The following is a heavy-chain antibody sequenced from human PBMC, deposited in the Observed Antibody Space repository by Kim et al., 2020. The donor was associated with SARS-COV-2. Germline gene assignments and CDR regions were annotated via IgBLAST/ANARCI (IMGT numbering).Heavy chain of an antibody. CDR1: GGTFSSYA. D-gene: IGHD4-17*01. CDR2: IIPIFGTA. J-gene: IGHJ4*02. CDR3: ARAGDYGDYDYTTYFDY. V-gene: IGHV1-69*13. Sequence: SVKVSCKASGGTFSSYAISWVRQAPGQGLEWMGGIIPIFGTANYAQKFQGRVTITADESTSTAYMELSSLRSEDTAVYYCARAGDYGDYDYTTYFDYWGQGTLVTVSS.